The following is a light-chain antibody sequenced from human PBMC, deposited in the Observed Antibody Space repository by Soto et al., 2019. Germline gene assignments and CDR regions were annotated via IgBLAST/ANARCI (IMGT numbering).Light chain of an antibody. V-gene: IGKV1-5*01. CDR2: DAS. J-gene: IGKJ1*01. CDR1: QSISGW. CDR3: QQYNTYSRT. Sequence: DIQTTQSPSTLSAFVGDRVTITCRASQSISGWLAWYQQKPGKAPKLLIYDASSLEGGVPSRFSGSGSGTEFTLTISSLQPDDSATYFCQQYNTYSRTFGQGTKVEI.